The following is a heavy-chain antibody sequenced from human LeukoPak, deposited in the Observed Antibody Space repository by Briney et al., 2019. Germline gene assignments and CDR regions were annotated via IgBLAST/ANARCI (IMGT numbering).Heavy chain of an antibody. Sequence: GGSLRLSCAASGFTFSSYGMHWDRQAPGKGLEWVALIKPDGSNKYYADSVKGRFTISRDNSKNTLHLQMNSLRAEDTAVYYCARGRAFDYWGQRTLVTVSS. CDR2: IKPDGSNK. D-gene: IGHD2/OR15-2a*01. CDR3: ARGRAFDY. V-gene: IGHV3-30*02. J-gene: IGHJ4*02. CDR1: GFTFSSYG.